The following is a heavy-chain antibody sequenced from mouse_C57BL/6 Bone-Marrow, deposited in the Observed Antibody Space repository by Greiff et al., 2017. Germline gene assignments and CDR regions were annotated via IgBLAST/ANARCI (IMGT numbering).Heavy chain of an antibody. CDR2: IYPRSGNT. J-gene: IGHJ3*01. D-gene: IGHD2-12*01. Sequence: QVQLQQSGAELARPGASVKLSCKASGYTFTSYGISWVKQRTGQGLEWIGEIYPRSGNTYYNEKFKGKATLTADKSSSTAYMELRSLTSEDSAVYFCARGGVKGAFAYWGQGTLVTVSA. V-gene: IGHV1-81*01. CDR1: GYTFTSYG. CDR3: ARGGVKGAFAY.